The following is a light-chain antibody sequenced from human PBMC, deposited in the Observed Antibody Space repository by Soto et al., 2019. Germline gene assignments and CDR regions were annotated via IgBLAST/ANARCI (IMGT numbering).Light chain of an antibody. V-gene: IGLV2-14*01. CDR2: EVS. J-gene: IGLJ2*01. CDR1: SSDVGGYNY. CDR3: AAWDDSLNGYVV. Sequence: QSVLTQPASVSGSPGQSITISCTGTSSDVGGYNYVSWYQQHPGKAPKLMIYEVSNRPSGVSDRFSGSRSGNTASLTISGLQAEDESDYYCAAWDDSLNGYVVFGGGTQLTVL.